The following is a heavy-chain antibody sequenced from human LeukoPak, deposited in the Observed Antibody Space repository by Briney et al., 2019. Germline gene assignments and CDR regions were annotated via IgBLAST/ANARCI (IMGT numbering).Heavy chain of an antibody. V-gene: IGHV4-34*01. D-gene: IGHD4-11*01. CDR3: ARDHSNYVLPSFGKPYYYMDV. CDR2: INHSGST. CDR1: GGSFSGYY. Sequence: SETLSLTCAVYGGSFSGYYWSWIRQPPGKGLEWIGEINHSGSTNYNPSLKSRVTISVDTSKNQFSLKLSSVTAADTAVYYCARDHSNYVLPSFGKPYYYMDVWGKGTTVTVSS. J-gene: IGHJ6*03.